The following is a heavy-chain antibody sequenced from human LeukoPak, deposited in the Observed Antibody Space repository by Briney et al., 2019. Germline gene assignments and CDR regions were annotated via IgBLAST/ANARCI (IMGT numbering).Heavy chain of an antibody. V-gene: IGHV1-2*02. CDR1: GGTFSSYA. CDR2: INPNSGGT. D-gene: IGHD2-2*01. Sequence: ASVKVSCKASGGTFSSYAISWVRQAPGQGLEWMGWINPNSGGTNYAQKFQGRVTMTRDTSISTAYMELSRLRSNDTAVYYCARLNGRYCSSTSCYNLDYWGQGTLVTVSS. CDR3: ARLNGRYCSSTSCYNLDY. J-gene: IGHJ4*02.